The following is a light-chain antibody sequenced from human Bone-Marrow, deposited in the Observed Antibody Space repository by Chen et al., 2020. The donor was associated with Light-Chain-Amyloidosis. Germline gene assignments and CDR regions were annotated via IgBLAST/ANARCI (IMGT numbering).Light chain of an antibody. CDR2: LAF. CDR3: MEALQTPHYS. J-gene: IGKJ2*01. CDR1: QSLRHTNGYTY. Sequence: IALNQSPLSLSVSPGETASISCTASQSLRHTNGYTYLDWYLQRPGQSPQLLIYLAFNRAPGVPDRFSATGAGAEFTLRINKVQAEDVGVYYCMEALQTPHYSFGRGTKLEIK. V-gene: IGKV2-28*01.